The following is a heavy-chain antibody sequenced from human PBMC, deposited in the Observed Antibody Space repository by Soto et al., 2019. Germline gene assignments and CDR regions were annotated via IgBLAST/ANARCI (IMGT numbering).Heavy chain of an antibody. D-gene: IGHD2-2*01. CDR2: IIPISETT. Sequence: QVQLVQSGAEVKKPGSSVKVSCKASGGTFSSYAISWVRQAPGQGLEWMGGIIPISETTNYAQKFQGRVTITADESKSTAYMELSSVRSEDTAVYYCARSQGSSTSLEIYYYYYCGMDVWGQGTTVTVSS. V-gene: IGHV1-69*01. CDR1: GGTFSSYA. CDR3: ARSQGSSTSLEIYYYYYCGMDV. J-gene: IGHJ6*02.